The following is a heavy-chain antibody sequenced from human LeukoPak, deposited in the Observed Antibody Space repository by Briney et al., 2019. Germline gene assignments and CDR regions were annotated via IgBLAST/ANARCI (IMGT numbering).Heavy chain of an antibody. J-gene: IGHJ3*02. D-gene: IGHD2-8*01. CDR2: INPDSGDT. V-gene: IGHV1-2*02. CDR1: GYTFTGYY. CDR3: AIMGDTFDI. Sequence: ASVKVSCKASGYTFTGYYMHWVRQAPGQGLEWMGSINPDSGDTNYAQNLQGRVTMTRDTSIDTAYLDLSRLRSDDTAVYYCAIMGDTFDIWGHGTKVTVSS.